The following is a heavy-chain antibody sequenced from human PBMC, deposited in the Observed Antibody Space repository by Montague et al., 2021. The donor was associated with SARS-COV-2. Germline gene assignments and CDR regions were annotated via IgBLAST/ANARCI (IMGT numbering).Heavy chain of an antibody. CDR2: IYYSGST. V-gene: IGHV4-59*01. Sequence: SETLSLTCTVSGGSISSYYWSRIRQPPGKGLEWIGYIYYSGSTNXNPSLKSRVTISVDTSKNQFSLKLSSVTAADTAVYYCARGSGWMGNAFDIWGQGTMVTVSS. CDR1: GGSISSYY. D-gene: IGHD6-19*01. CDR3: ARGSGWMGNAFDI. J-gene: IGHJ3*02.